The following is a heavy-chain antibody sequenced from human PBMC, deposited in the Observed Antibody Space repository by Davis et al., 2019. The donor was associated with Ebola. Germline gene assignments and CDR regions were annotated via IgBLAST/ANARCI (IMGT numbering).Heavy chain of an antibody. CDR1: GFTFSSYA. Sequence: PGGSLRLSCAASGFTFSSYAMSWVRQAPGKGLEWVSAISGSGGSTYYADSVKGRFTISRDNSKNTLYLQMNSLRAGDTAVYYCARAKYSGWGMDVWGQGTTVTVSS. J-gene: IGHJ6*02. V-gene: IGHV3-23*01. CDR3: ARAKYSGWGMDV. CDR2: ISGSGGST. D-gene: IGHD5-12*01.